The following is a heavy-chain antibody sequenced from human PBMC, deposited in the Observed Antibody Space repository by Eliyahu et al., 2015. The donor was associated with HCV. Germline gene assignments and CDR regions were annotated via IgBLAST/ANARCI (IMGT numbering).Heavy chain of an antibody. Sequence: QVQLQQWGAGLLKPSETLSLTCXVXGXSFXFXGYYWSWIRQPPGKGLXWIGEIDHSGTTNDNPSLKSRVTISEDTSKNQFSLKLSSVTDADTAVYYCARGGAPIVASVYHYGMDVWGQGTTVTVSS. CDR1: GXSFXFXGYY. V-gene: IGHV4-34*01. J-gene: IGHJ6*02. CDR2: IDHSGTT. CDR3: ARGGAPIVASVYHYGMDV. D-gene: IGHD3-22*01.